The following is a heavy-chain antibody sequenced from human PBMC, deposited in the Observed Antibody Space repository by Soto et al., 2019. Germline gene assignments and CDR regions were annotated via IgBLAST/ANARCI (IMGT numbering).Heavy chain of an antibody. CDR2: IWYDGSNK. CDR1: GFTFSSYG. D-gene: IGHD4-17*01. J-gene: IGHJ4*02. V-gene: IGHV3-33*06. CDR3: AKGTLVRMTTVTLHPDY. Sequence: PGGSLRLSCAASGFTFSSYGMHWVRQAPGKGLEWVAVIWYDGSNKYYADSVKGRFTISRDNSKNTLYLQMNSLRAEDTAVYSCAKGTLVRMTTVTLHPDYWGQGSLVTVSS.